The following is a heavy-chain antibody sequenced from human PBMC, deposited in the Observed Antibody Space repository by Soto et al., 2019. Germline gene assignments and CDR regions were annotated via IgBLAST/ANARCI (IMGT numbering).Heavy chain of an antibody. J-gene: IGHJ3*02. CDR3: AKTIAYCGGDCYSWAFDI. D-gene: IGHD2-21*01. V-gene: IGHV4-39*01. Sequence: PSETLSLTCTVSGGSISSSSYYWGWIRQPPGKGLEWIGSIYYSGSTYYNPPLKSRVTISVDTSKNQFSLKLSSVTAADTAVYYCAKTIAYCGGDCYSWAFDIWGQGTMVTVSS. CDR1: GGSISSSSYY. CDR2: IYYSGST.